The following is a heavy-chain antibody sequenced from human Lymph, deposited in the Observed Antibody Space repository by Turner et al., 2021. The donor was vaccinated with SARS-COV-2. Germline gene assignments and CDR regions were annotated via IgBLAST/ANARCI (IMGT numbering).Heavy chain of an antibody. D-gene: IGHD6-6*01. CDR3: TRGETIAAHYDY. CDR2: SIPIFGTA. Sequence: QVQLVQSGAEVKKPGSSVKVSCKASGGTFSTYTISWVRQAPGQGLEWMGGSIPIFGTANYAQKFQGRVTITADESTSTAYMELSSLRSEDTAVYYWTRGETIAAHYDYWGQGTLVTVSS. CDR1: GGTFSTYT. V-gene: IGHV1-69*01. J-gene: IGHJ4*02.